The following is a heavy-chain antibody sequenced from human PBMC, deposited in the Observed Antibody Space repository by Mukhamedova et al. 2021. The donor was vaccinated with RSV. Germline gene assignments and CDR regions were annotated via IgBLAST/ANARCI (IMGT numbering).Heavy chain of an antibody. CDR2: IIPIFGTA. D-gene: IGHD2-2*02. Sequence: APGQGLEWMGGIIPIFGTANYAQKFQGRVTITADKSTSTAYLELSSLSSADTAVYYCARDSRRIVVVPAAIGCYMD. CDR3: ARDSRRIVVVPAAIGCYMD. V-gene: IGHV1-69*06. J-gene: IGHJ6*03.